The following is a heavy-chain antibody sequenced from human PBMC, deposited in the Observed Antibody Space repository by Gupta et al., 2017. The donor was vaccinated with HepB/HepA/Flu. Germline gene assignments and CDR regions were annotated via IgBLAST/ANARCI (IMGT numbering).Heavy chain of an antibody. CDR2: INHSGSP. V-gene: IGHV4-34*01. J-gene: IGHJ4*02. D-gene: IGHD6-13*01. CDR3: ASGVAEAGVAY. Sequence: QVQLQQWGAGLLKPSETLSLTCAVYGGSFSGYYWSWIRQPPGKGMEWIGEINHSGSPNDNPPLKSRVTIAVDTAKNQVSLELRSVRAADTAVYYDASGVAEAGVAYGGQGTIVTVSS. CDR1: GGSFSGYY.